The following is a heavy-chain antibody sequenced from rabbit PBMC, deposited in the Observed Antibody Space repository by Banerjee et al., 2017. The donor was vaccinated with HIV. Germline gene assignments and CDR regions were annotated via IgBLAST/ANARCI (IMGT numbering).Heavy chain of an antibody. V-gene: IGHV1S45*01. CDR3: ARAGEGGDGYLNL. D-gene: IGHD5-1*01. Sequence: LEESGGGLVKPEGSLKLSCTASGFSFSNKAVVCWVRQAPGKGLEWIACINAVTGKAVYATWAKGRFTISKTSSTTVTLQMTSLTVADTATYFCARAGEGGDGYLNLWGPGTLVTVS. CDR1: GFSFSNKAV. J-gene: IGHJ4*01. CDR2: INAVTGKA.